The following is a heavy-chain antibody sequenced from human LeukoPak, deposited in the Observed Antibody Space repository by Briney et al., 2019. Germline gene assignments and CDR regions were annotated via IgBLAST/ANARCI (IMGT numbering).Heavy chain of an antibody. CDR1: GFTFSSFE. J-gene: IGHJ4*02. CDR2: ISSSASSI. Sequence: GGSLRLSCAASGFTFSSFEMNWVRQAPGKGLEWVSYISSSASSIYYADSVKGRFTISRDNARNSLYLQMNSLRAEDTAVYYCARDHPQIVVVTALLDYWGQGTLVTVSS. D-gene: IGHD2-21*02. CDR3: ARDHPQIVVVTALLDY. V-gene: IGHV3-48*03.